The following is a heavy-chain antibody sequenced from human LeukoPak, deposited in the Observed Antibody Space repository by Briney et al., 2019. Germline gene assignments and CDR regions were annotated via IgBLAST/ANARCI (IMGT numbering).Heavy chain of an antibody. CDR1: GGSFSGYY. D-gene: IGHD3-10*01. J-gene: IGHJ4*02. V-gene: IGHV4-34*01. CDR2: INHSGST. Sequence: SETLSLTCAVYGGSFSGYYWSWIRQPPGKGLEWIGEINHSGSTNYNPSLKSRVTISVDTSKNQFSLKLSSVTAADTAVYYCASGLGGSGSYIDYWGQGTLVTVSS. CDR3: ASGLGGSGSYIDY.